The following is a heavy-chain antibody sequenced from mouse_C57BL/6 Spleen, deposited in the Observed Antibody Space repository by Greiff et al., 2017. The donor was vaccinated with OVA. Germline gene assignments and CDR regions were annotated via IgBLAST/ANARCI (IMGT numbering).Heavy chain of an antibody. CDR2: INPSNGGT. V-gene: IGHV1-53*01. CDR3: AQTAQTTWYFDV. Sequence: QVQLQQPGTELVKPGASVKLSCKASGYTFTSYWMHWVKQRPGQGLEWIGYINPSNGGTNYNEKFKSKATLTGDNSSSTAYMQLSSLTSEDSAVYYCAQTAQTTWYFDVWGTGTTVTVSS. J-gene: IGHJ1*03. D-gene: IGHD3-2*02. CDR1: GYTFTSYW.